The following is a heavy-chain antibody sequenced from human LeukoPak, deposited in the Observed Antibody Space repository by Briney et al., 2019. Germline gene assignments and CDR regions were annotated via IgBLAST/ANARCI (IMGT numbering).Heavy chain of an antibody. Sequence: ASVKVSCKASGGTFSSYAISWVRQAPGQGLEWMGGIIPIFGTANYAQKFQGRVTITADESTSTAYMELSSLRSEDTAVYYCARTVYSGSYYPFDYWGQGTLVTVSS. CDR1: GGTFSSYA. CDR2: IIPIFGTA. J-gene: IGHJ4*02. D-gene: IGHD1-26*01. V-gene: IGHV1-69*13. CDR3: ARTVYSGSYYPFDY.